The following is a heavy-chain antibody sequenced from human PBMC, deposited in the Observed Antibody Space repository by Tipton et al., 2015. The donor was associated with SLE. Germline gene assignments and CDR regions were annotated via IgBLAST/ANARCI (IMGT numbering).Heavy chain of an antibody. CDR1: GGSISSYY. J-gene: IGHJ6*03. V-gene: IGHV4-59*08. CDR3: ARVQRFLRVPSYYYYMDV. CDR2: IYYSGST. Sequence: TLSLTCTVSGGSISSYYWSWIRQPPGKGLEWIAYIYYSGSTNYNPSLKSRVTISVDTSKNQFSLKLSSVTAADTAVYYCARVQRFLRVPSYYYYMDVWGKGTTVTVSS. D-gene: IGHD3-3*01.